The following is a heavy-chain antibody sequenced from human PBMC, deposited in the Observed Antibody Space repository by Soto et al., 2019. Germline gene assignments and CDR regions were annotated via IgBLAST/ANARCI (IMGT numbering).Heavy chain of an antibody. Sequence: QVQLQESGPGLVKPSQTLSLTCTVSGGSISSGSYYWSWIRQLPGKGLEWIGYIYYSGSTYYNPSLKRRVTISVDTSKNKFSLKLTSVTAADTAVYYCATRTDYYYGSGSLGGMDVWGQGTTVTVSS. CDR2: IYYSGST. D-gene: IGHD3-10*01. V-gene: IGHV4-31*03. J-gene: IGHJ6*02. CDR1: GGSISSGSYY. CDR3: ATRTDYYYGSGSLGGMDV.